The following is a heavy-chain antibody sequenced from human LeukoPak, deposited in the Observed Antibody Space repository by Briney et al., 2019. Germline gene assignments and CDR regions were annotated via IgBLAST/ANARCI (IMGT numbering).Heavy chain of an antibody. J-gene: IGHJ5*02. CDR1: GGSISSGGYY. CDR3: ARSEDIDGNWFDP. V-gene: IGHV4-31*03. Sequence: SETLSLTYTVSGGSISSGGYYWSWIRQHPGKGLEWIGYIYYSGSTYYNPSLKSRVTISVDTSKNQFSLKLSSVTAADTAVYYCARSEDIDGNWFDPWGQGTLVTVSS. CDR2: IYYSGST. D-gene: IGHD2-15*01.